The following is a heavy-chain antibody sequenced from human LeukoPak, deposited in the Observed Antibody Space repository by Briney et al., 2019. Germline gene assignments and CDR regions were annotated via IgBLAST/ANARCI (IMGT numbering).Heavy chain of an antibody. V-gene: IGHV4-34*01. D-gene: IGHD1-14*01. J-gene: IGHJ5*02. CDR1: GGSLNGYY. CDR3: AKNGQTGFSFDP. Sequence: SETLSLTCAVYGGSLNGYYWSWIRQPPGKGLEWIGEGGNSGGTKFNPSLKSRVTISADTSKNQFSLKLSSVTAADTAVYYCAKNGQTGFSFDPWGQGTLVTVSS. CDR2: GGNSGGT.